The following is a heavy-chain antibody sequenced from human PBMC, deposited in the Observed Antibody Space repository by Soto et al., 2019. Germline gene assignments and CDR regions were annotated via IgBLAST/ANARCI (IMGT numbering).Heavy chain of an antibody. CDR3: ARAVYTYASPSYGIDV. D-gene: IGHD5-18*01. Sequence: ASVKVSCKASGYTFTSYPTHWVRQAPGQRLEWMGWIDAGNGNTKYSQKFRGRVTFTTDTSASTAYMDLSSLRSEDTAVYYCARAVYTYASPSYGIDVWRQGTTVTVSS. CDR2: IDAGNGNT. J-gene: IGHJ6*02. CDR1: GYTFTSYP. V-gene: IGHV1-3*01.